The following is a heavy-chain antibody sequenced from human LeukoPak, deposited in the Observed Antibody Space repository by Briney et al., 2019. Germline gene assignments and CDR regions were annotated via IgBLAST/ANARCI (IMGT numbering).Heavy chain of an antibody. J-gene: IGHJ6*03. CDR3: ARTTYYYDSSGCYSGDYYYYYMDV. CDR2: IYYSGST. CDR1: GGSISSYY. Sequence: SETLSLTCTVSGGSISSYYWSWIRQPPGKGLEWIGYIYYSGSTNYNPSLKSRVTISVDTSKNQFSLKLSSVTAADTAVYYCARTTYYYDSSGCYSGDYYYYYMDVWGKGTTVTVSS. D-gene: IGHD3-22*01. V-gene: IGHV4-59*01.